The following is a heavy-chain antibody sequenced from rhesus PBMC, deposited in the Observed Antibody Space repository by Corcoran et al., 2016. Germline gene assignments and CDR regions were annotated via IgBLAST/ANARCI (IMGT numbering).Heavy chain of an antibody. CDR2: IYSSTGST. CDR1: GYSISGNS. Sequence: QVQLQESGPGLVKPSETLSLTCAVSGYSISGNSWAWLRQPPGKGLEWIGYIYSSTGSTNVNPSLKSRVSISTDTSKNQFSLKLNSVTAADTAVYFCAQWDRGSALHWGQGVLGTVSS. CDR3: AQWDRGSALH. V-gene: IGHV4-165*02. D-gene: IGHD1-44*01. J-gene: IGHJ4*01.